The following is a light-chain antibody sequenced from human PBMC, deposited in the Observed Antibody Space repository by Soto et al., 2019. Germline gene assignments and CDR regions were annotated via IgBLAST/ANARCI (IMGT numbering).Light chain of an antibody. Sequence: QSALTQPRSVSGSPGQSVTISCTGTSSDIGDYDFVSWYHQRPGKVPKVIIYDVSERPSGVPDRFSGSKSGNRASLTISGLQGEDEGVYYCCSHAGGHTWVFGGGTQLTVL. CDR1: SSDIGDYDF. J-gene: IGLJ7*01. CDR3: CSHAGGHTWV. V-gene: IGLV2-11*01. CDR2: DVS.